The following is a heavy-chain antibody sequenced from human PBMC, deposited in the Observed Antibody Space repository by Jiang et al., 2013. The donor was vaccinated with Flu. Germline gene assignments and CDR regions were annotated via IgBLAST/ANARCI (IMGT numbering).Heavy chain of an antibody. CDR1: GGSISSYY. V-gene: IGHV4-59*08. Sequence: GSGLVKPSETLSLTCTVSGGSISSYYWSWIRQPPGKGLEWIGYIYYSGSTNYNPSLKSRVTISVDTSKNQFSLKLSSVTAADTAFLYCARHGNYGSNDYWGQGTLV. CDR3: ARHGNYGSNDY. CDR2: IYYSGST. D-gene: IGHD1-7*01. J-gene: IGHJ4*02.